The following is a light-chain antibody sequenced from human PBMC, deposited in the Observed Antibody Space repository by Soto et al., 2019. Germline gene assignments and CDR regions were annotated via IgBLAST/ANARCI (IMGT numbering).Light chain of an antibody. CDR1: QGISSW. CDR2: AAS. CDR3: QQANSFPIT. J-gene: IGKJ1*01. Sequence: DIQMTQSPSSVSASVGDRVTITCRASQGISSWLAWYQKKPGKAPNLLIYAASSLQSGVPSRFSGSESGTDFTPTISSLQPEDCAIYFCQQANSFPITFGQGTKVDI. V-gene: IGKV1-12*01.